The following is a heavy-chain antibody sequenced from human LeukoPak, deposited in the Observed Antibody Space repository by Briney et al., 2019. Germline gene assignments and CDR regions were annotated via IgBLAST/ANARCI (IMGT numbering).Heavy chain of an antibody. D-gene: IGHD3-10*01. CDR2: IKSKTDGGTT. V-gene: IGHV3-15*05. J-gene: IGHJ3*02. CDR1: GFTFSNAW. CDR3: VKESRVVRGVIMDAFDM. Sequence: GGSLRLSCAASGFTFSNAWMSWVRQAPGKGLEWVGRIKSKTDGGTTDYAAPVKGRFTISRDNSKNTVYLQMSSLRAEDTAVYYCVKESRVVRGVIMDAFDMWGQGTMVTVSS.